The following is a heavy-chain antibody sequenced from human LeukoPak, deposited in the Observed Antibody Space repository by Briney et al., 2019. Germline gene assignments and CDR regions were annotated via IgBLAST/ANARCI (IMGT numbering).Heavy chain of an antibody. D-gene: IGHD6-19*01. Sequence: PSETLSLTCTVSGGSISSYYWSWIRQPPGKGLEWIGYIYTSGSTNYNPSLKSRVTISVDTSKNQFSLKLSSVTAADTAVYYCARHTMAVAGMRGAFDIWGQGTMVTVSS. CDR3: ARHTMAVAGMRGAFDI. J-gene: IGHJ3*02. CDR1: GGSISSYY. V-gene: IGHV4-4*09. CDR2: IYTSGST.